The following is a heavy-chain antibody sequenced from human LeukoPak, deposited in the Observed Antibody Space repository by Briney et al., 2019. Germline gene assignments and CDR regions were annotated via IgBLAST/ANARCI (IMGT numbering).Heavy chain of an antibody. Sequence: SETLSLTCTVSGGPISSYYWNWIRQPPGKGLEWIGYIYYSGSTNYNPSLESRVTISLATSKNQFSLKLTSVTAADTALYYCARGSRNGNESSYQYHMDVWGKGTTVTVSS. J-gene: IGHJ6*03. CDR3: ARGSRNGNESSYQYHMDV. CDR1: GGPISSYY. D-gene: IGHD1-1*01. CDR2: IYYSGST. V-gene: IGHV4-59*01.